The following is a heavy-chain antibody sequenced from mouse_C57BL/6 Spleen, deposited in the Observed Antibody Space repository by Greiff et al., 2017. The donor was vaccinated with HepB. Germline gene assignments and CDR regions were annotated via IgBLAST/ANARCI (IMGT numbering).Heavy chain of an antibody. Sequence: VKLMESGPELVKPGASVKISCKASGYAFSSSWMNWVKQRPGKGLEWIGRIYPGDGDTNYNGKFKGKATLTADKSSSTAYMQLSSLTSEDSAVYFCARPAQANYFDYWGQGTTLTVSS. CDR1: GYAFSSSW. CDR2: IYPGDGDT. J-gene: IGHJ2*01. V-gene: IGHV1-82*01. CDR3: ARPAQANYFDY. D-gene: IGHD3-2*02.